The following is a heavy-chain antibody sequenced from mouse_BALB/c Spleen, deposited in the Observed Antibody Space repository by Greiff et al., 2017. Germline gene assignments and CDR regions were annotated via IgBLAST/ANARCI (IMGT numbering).Heavy chain of an antibody. V-gene: IGHV1-7*01. J-gene: IGHJ2*01. CDR1: GYTFTSYW. CDR2: INPSTGYT. CDR3: ARSNYRYVFDY. Sequence: QVQLQQSGAELAKPGASVKMSCKASGYTFTSYWMHWVKQRPGQGLEWIGYINPSTGYTEYNQKFKDKATLTADKSSSTAYMQLSSLTSEDSAVYYCARSNYRYVFDYWGQGTTLTVSS. D-gene: IGHD2-14*01.